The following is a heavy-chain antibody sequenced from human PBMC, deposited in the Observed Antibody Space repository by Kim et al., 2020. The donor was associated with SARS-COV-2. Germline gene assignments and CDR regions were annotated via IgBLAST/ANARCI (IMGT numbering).Heavy chain of an antibody. CDR3: ARHSPMVRGVVPGWFDP. D-gene: IGHD3-10*01. Sequence: LKSRVTISVDTSRNQFSLGLSSVTAADTAVYYCARHSPMVRGVVPGWFDPWGQGTLVTVSS. J-gene: IGHJ5*02. V-gene: IGHV4-39*01.